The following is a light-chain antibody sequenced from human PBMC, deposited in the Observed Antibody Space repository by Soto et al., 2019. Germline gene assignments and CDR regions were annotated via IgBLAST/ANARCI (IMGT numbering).Light chain of an antibody. CDR1: QSVSKY. V-gene: IGKV3-11*01. Sequence: EMVLTQSPATLSLSPGERATLSCRASQSVSKYLAWYQQKPGQAPRLLIYDASNRATGIPARFSGSGSGTDFTLTISSLEPEDFAVYYCQHRSDWPTFGGGTKVEIK. CDR3: QHRSDWPT. J-gene: IGKJ4*01. CDR2: DAS.